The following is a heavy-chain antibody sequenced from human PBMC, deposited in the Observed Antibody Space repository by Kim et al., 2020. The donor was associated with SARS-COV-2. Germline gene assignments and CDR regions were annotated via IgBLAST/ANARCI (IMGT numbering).Heavy chain of an antibody. CDR3: AKFTGVSGSSLLDY. Sequence: SETLSLTCAVSGDSFSMRNYWWGWIRQPPGKGLEWIGIINYSGTTYYNPSLKSRVSLSVDTSKNQFSVNVSSVTAADTAVYSCAKFTGVSGSSLLDYWGQGTLVIVSS. D-gene: IGHD1-26*01. CDR1: GDSFSMRNYW. CDR2: INYSGTT. V-gene: IGHV4-39*01. J-gene: IGHJ4*02.